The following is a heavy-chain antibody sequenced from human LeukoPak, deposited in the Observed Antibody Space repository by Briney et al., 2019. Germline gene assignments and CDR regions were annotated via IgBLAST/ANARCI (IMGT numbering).Heavy chain of an antibody. CDR1: GFTFSSYA. D-gene: IGHD3-10*01. V-gene: IGHV3-23*01. Sequence: PGGSLRLSCAASGFTFSSYAMSWVRQAPGKGLEWVSAISGSGGSTYYADSVKGRFTISRDNSKNTLYLQMNSLRAEDTAVYYCAKSGDYYGSGSYSAFDYWGQGTLVTVSS. J-gene: IGHJ4*02. CDR3: AKSGDYYGSGSYSAFDY. CDR2: ISGSGGST.